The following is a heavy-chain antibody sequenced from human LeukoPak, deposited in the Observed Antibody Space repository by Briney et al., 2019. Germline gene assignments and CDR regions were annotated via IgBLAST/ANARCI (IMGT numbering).Heavy chain of an antibody. D-gene: IGHD6-19*01. J-gene: IGHJ4*02. CDR2: INHSGST. Sequence: GSLRLSCAASGFTFSSYAMSWIRQPPGKGLEWIGEINHSGSTNYNPSLKSRVTISVDTSKNQFSLKLSSVTAADTAVYCCARRMSVSSSGRKGDFDYWGQGTLVTVSS. CDR1: GFTFSSYA. V-gene: IGHV4-34*01. CDR3: ARRMSVSSSGRKGDFDY.